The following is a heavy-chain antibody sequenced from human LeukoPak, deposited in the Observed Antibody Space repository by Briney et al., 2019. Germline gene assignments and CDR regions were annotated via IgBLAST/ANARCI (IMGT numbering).Heavy chain of an antibody. Sequence: PGGSLRLSCAASGFTFTTSGMHWVRQAPGKGLEWMALISSDGNSKDYADSVKGRFTISRDNSKNTLYLQMNSLRAEDTAVYFCAKGDKMLTWRRTYNRFDPWGQGTLVTVSS. J-gene: IGHJ5*02. D-gene: IGHD3-16*01. CDR2: ISSDGNSK. CDR3: AKGDKMLTWRRTYNRFDP. CDR1: GFTFTTSG. V-gene: IGHV3-30*18.